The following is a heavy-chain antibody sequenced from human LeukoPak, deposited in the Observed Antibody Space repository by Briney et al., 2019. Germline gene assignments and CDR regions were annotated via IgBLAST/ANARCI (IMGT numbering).Heavy chain of an antibody. J-gene: IGHJ5*02. CDR2: IILIFGTA. D-gene: IGHD6-13*01. CDR1: GGTFSSYA. V-gene: IGHV1-69*06. Sequence: ASVKVSCKASGGTFSSYAISWVRQAPGQGLEWMGGIILIFGTANYAQKFQGRVTITADKSTSTAYMELSSLRSEDTAVYYCAPTEVAAAGTVGAISWGQGTLVTVSS. CDR3: APTEVAAAGTVGAIS.